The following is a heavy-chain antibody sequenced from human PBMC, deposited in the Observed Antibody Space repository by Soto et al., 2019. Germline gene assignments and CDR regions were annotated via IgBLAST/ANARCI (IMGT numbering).Heavy chain of an antibody. CDR1: GGSVSSGSYY. V-gene: IGHV4-61*01. CDR2: IYYSGST. CDR3: AREGDYSDY. Sequence: SETLCLTCTVSGGSVSSGSYYWSWIRQPPGKGLEWIGYIYYSGSTNYNPSLKSRVTISVDTSKNQFSLKLSSVTAADTAVYYCAREGDYSDYWGQGTLVTVSS. J-gene: IGHJ4*02.